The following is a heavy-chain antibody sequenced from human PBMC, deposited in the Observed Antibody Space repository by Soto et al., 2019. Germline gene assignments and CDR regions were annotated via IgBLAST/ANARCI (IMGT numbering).Heavy chain of an antibody. CDR2: INAGNGNT. V-gene: IGHV1-3*01. Sequence: ASVKVSCKASGYTFTSYAMHWVRQAPGQRLEWMGWINAGNGNTKYSQKFQGRVTITRDTSASTAYMELSSLRSEDTAVYYCARAAKHSSSCYTFDYWGQGTLVTVSS. D-gene: IGHD6-13*01. CDR1: GYTFTSYA. CDR3: ARAAKHSSSCYTFDY. J-gene: IGHJ4*02.